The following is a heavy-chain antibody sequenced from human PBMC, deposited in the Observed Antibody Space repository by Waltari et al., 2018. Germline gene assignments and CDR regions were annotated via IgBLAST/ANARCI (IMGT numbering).Heavy chain of an antibody. CDR2: IFGGGNT. D-gene: IGHD3-10*01. J-gene: IGHJ4*02. V-gene: IGHV3-53*01. CDR1: GFTVSTKY. CDR3: TRHNYYGSGSYYFDY. Sequence: EVQLVESGGGLIQPGGSLRLSCAASGFTVSTKYMRWVRQAPGKGLGWVSVIFGGGNTYYADSVKGRFTISRDNSENTLSLQMNSLRADDTAVYYCTRHNYYGSGSYYFDYWGQGTLVTVSS.